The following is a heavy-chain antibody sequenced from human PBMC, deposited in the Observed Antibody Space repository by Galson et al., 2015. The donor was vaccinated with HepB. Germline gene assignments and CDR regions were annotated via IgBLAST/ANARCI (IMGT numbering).Heavy chain of an antibody. V-gene: IGHV3-74*01. Sequence: SLRLSCAASGFTFSNYWLHWVRQAPGKGLVWVSRIDFDGTSTTYADSVKGRFTISRDNAKNTLYLQMNSLRVEDTAVYYCVRVRGVSLPGYYYYYMDVWGRGTTVTVSS. J-gene: IGHJ6*03. CDR1: GFTFSNYW. CDR3: VRVRGVSLPGYYYYYMDV. CDR2: IDFDGTST. D-gene: IGHD3-16*02.